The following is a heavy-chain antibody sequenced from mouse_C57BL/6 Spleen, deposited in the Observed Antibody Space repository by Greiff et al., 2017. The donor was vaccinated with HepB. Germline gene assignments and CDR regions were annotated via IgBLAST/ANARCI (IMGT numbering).Heavy chain of an antibody. D-gene: IGHD2-1*01. CDR3: ARGDDYYGNYGFAY. Sequence: VQLQQPGAELVKPGASVKLSCKASGYTFTSYWMQWVKQRPGQGLEWIGEIDPSDSYTNYNQKLKGKATLTVDTSSSTAYMQLSSLTSEDSAVYYCARGDDYYGNYGFAYWGQGTLVTVSA. CDR1: GYTFTSYW. CDR2: IDPSDSYT. J-gene: IGHJ3*01. V-gene: IGHV1-50*01.